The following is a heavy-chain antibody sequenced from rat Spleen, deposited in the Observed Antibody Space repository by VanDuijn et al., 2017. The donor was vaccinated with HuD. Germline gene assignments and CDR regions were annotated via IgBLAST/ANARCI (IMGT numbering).Heavy chain of an antibody. CDR1: GFTFSNYN. CDR3: AREADIPFHYFDY. Sequence: EVQLVESGGGLVQPGRSLKLSCAASGFTFSNYNMAWVRQAPKKGLEWVATISYDGSSTYYRDSVKGRFTISRDNAKSTLYLQMDSLMSEDTATYYCAREADIPFHYFDYWSQGVMVTVSS. CDR2: ISYDGSST. V-gene: IGHV5-7*01. D-gene: IGHD2-3*01. J-gene: IGHJ2*01.